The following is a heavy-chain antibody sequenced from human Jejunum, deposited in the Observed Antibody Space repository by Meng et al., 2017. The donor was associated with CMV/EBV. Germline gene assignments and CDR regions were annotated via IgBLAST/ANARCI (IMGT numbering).Heavy chain of an antibody. CDR2: ISGDGAKI. CDR1: FENYA. D-gene: IGHD3-3*01. Sequence: FENYAMTWVRQAPGKGLECVAAISGDGAKIYYADSVKGRFTISRDNSKNTLYLQMNSLRVEDTAVYYCAREGFGVDFYYYALDVWGQGTTVTVSS. V-gene: IGHV3-23*01. CDR3: AREGFGVDFYYYALDV. J-gene: IGHJ6*02.